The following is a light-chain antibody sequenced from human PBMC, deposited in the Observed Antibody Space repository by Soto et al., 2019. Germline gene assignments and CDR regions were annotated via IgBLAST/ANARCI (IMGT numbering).Light chain of an antibody. V-gene: IGLV6-57*03. CDR3: QSYDSTNQV. CDR2: EHN. J-gene: IGLJ2*01. Sequence: NFMLTQPPSWPGLPGKPVTIPSTPASGGIATNYVQWYQQPPDSAPITVIYEHNQRPSGVPDRFSGSIDSSSNSASLIISGLKTEDEADYYCQSYDSTNQVFGGGTKVTVL. CDR1: SGGIATNY.